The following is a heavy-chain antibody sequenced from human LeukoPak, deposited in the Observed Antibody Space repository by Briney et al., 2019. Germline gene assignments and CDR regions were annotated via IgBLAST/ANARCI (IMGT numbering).Heavy chain of an antibody. V-gene: IGHV3-23*01. CDR3: AKRNNCGCNCYHFDY. Sequence: GGSLRLSCAASGFTFSSYAMSWVRQPPGKGLEWVSSISGSGGGTYYADSVKGRFTISRDKSKNTPYLQMHSLRAEDTAVYYCAKRNNCGCNCYHFDYWGQGTLVTVSS. J-gene: IGHJ4*02. CDR1: GFTFSSYA. CDR2: ISGSGGGT. D-gene: IGHD2-21*02.